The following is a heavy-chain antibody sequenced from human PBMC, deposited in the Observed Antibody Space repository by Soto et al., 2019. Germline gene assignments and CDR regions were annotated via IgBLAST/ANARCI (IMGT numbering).Heavy chain of an antibody. CDR1: GCTFAGSY. V-gene: IGHV1-2*02. Sequence: GASVKVSCKASGCTFAGSYMSWVRQAPGQGLEWLGWINTDIGGTNYAQKFQGRVTMTRDTSISTAYMELSRLRSDDTAVYYCARGGGTYYYDSSGYYVDYWGHGTLVTVSS. J-gene: IGHJ4*01. CDR3: ARGGGTYYYDSSGYYVDY. CDR2: INTDIGGT. D-gene: IGHD3-22*01.